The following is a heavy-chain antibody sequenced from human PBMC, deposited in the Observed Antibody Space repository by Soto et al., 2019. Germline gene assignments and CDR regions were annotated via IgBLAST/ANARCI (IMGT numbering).Heavy chain of an antibody. Sequence: TFSSYGMSWVRQAPGKGLEWVSSITTSGGSTYYADSVRGRFTISRDNSKNTLYLQMNSLRSGDTAVFYCTKCRRSPDSWGQGAMVTVSS. J-gene: IGHJ4*02. CDR1: TFSSYG. CDR3: TKCRRSPDS. CDR2: ITTSGGST. D-gene: IGHD1-26*01. V-gene: IGHV3-23*01.